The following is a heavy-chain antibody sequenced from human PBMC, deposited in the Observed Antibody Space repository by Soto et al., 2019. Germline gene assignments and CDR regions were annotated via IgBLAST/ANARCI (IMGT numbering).Heavy chain of an antibody. CDR2: INAGNGNT. Sequence: GASVKVSCKASGYTSTSYAMHWVRQAPGQRLEWMGWINAGNGNTKYSQKFQGRVTITRDTSASTAYMELSSLRSEDTAVYYCARESDYDYIWGSNYGLDYWGQGTLVTGSS. D-gene: IGHD3-16*01. CDR3: ARESDYDYIWGSNYGLDY. V-gene: IGHV1-3*01. J-gene: IGHJ4*02. CDR1: GYTSTSYA.